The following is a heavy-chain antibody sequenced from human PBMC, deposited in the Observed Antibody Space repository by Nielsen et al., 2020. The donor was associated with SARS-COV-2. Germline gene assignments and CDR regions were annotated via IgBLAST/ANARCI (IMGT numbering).Heavy chain of an antibody. V-gene: IGHV1-2*06. CDR1: GYTFTDYY. CDR3: ARARATIVGLVMSYGMDV. Sequence: ASVQVSCKASGYTFTDYYIHWVRQAPGQGLEWMGRINPYSGGTNHAKKFQGPVTLTRDASISPVYMELTPDDTAVYYCARARATIVGLVMSYGMDVWGQGTTVAVSS. D-gene: IGHD3/OR15-3a*01. CDR2: INPYSGGT. J-gene: IGHJ6*02.